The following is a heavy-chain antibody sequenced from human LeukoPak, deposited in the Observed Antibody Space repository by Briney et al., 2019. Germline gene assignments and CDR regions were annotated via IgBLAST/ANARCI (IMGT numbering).Heavy chain of an antibody. J-gene: IGHJ3*02. CDR3: ARGLYYYDSSGYAFDI. CDR2: ISSSGSSL. D-gene: IGHD3-22*01. CDR1: GFTFRDYY. V-gene: IGHV3-11*01. Sequence: GGSLRLSCAASGFTFRDYYMGWIRQAPGKGLEWVSYISSSGSSLYYADSVKGRFTISRDNAKNSLYLQMNSLRAEDTAVYYCARGLYYYDSSGYAFDIWGQGTMVTVSS.